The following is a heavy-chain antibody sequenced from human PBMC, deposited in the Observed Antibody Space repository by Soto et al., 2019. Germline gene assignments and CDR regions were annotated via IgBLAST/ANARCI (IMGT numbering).Heavy chain of an antibody. CDR1: GGSISSYY. CDR2: IYYSGST. D-gene: IGHD5-12*01. V-gene: IGHV4-59*01. Sequence: PSETLSLTCTVSGGSISSYYWSWIRQPPGKGLEWIGDIYYSGSTNYNPSLKSRVTISVDTSKNQSSLKLSSVPAADTAVYYCARPTRGYSGYDYWGQGTLVTVSS. CDR3: ARPTRGYSGYDY. J-gene: IGHJ4*02.